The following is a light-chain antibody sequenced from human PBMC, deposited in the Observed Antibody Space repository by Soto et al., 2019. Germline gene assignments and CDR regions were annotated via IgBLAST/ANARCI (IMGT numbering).Light chain of an antibody. CDR3: QQYDSWT. CDR2: GAS. Sequence: EIVLTQSPGTLSLSPGERATLSCRASQSISSPYLAWYQQKPGQAPRLLIDGASRRATGIPDRFSGSGSGTDFTLTISRLEPEDFAVYYCQQYDSWTFGQGTRWIS. CDR1: QSISSPY. J-gene: IGKJ1*01. V-gene: IGKV3-20*01.